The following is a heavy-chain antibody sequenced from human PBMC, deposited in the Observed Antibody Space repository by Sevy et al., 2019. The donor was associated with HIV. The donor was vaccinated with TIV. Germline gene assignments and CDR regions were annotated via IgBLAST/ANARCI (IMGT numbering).Heavy chain of an antibody. D-gene: IGHD3-3*01. V-gene: IGHV3-7*01. CDR1: GFTFSSNW. J-gene: IGHJ4*02. CDR3: ARAQQVTMLVVIGGLYFDL. Sequence: QLGGSLRFSCAASGFTFSSNWMTWVRQAPGKGLEWVANVKQDMSEKYYADSVKGRFTISRDNAKNLLFLQMNSLRDEDTAVYYCARAQQVTMLVVIGGLYFDLWGQGTLVTVSS. CDR2: VKQDMSEK.